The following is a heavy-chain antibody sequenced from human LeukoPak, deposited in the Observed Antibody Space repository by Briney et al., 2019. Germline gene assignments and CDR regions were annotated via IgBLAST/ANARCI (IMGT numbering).Heavy chain of an antibody. Sequence: SETLSLTCTVSGGSLSSGGSYWSWIRQHPGKGLEWIGYIYYSGSTYYNPSLKSRVTISVGTSKNQFSLKLSSVTAADTAVYYCARGRGLTSTGYYYYYMDVWGKGTSVTVSS. CDR1: GGSLSSGGSY. J-gene: IGHJ6*03. V-gene: IGHV4-31*03. CDR2: IYYSGST. CDR3: ARGRGLTSTGYYYYYMDV. D-gene: IGHD1-1*01.